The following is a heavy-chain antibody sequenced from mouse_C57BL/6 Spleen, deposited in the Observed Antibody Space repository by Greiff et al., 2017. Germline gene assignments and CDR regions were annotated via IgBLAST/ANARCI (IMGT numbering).Heavy chain of an antibody. V-gene: IGHV1-50*01. J-gene: IGHJ3*01. Sequence: QVQLQQPGAELVKPGASVKLSCKASGYTFTSYWMQWVKQRPGQGLEWIGEIDPSDSYTNYNQKFKGKATLTVDTSSSTAYMQLSSLTSEDSAVYYCARSLGIYDGYPWFAYWGQGTLVTVSA. CDR2: IDPSDSYT. CDR1: GYTFTSYW. CDR3: ARSLGIYDGYPWFAY. D-gene: IGHD2-3*01.